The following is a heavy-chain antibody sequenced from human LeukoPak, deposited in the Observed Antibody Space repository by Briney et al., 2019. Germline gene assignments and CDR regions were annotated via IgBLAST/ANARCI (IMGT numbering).Heavy chain of an antibody. CDR1: GGSISSYY. J-gene: IGHJ6*02. CDR3: ARNYYYYGMDV. V-gene: IGHV4-59*08. CDR2: IYYSGST. Sequence: SETLSLTCTVSGGSISSYYWSWIRQPPGKGLEWIGYIYYSGSTNHNPSLKSRVTISVDTSKNQFSLKLSSVTAADAAVYYCARNYYYYGMDVWGQGTTVTVSS.